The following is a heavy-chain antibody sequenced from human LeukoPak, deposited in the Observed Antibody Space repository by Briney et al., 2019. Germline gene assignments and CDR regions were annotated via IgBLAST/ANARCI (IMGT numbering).Heavy chain of an antibody. V-gene: IGHV3-30*04. CDR1: GFTFSSYA. CDR2: ISYDGSNK. Sequence: PGRSLRLSCAASGFTFSSYAMHWVRQAPGKGLEWVAVISYDGSNKYYADSVKGRFTISRDNSKNTLYLQMNSLRAEDTAVYYCARSGYMDVWGKGTTVTISS. J-gene: IGHJ6*03. CDR3: ARSGYMDV.